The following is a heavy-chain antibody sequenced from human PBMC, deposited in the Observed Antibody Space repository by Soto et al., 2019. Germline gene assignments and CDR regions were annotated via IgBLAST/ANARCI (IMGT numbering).Heavy chain of an antibody. CDR1: GYTFTGYY. J-gene: IGHJ6*02. D-gene: IGHD6-13*01. V-gene: IGHV1-2*02. CDR2: INPNSGGT. Sequence: GXSVKVSCKASGYTFTGYYMHWVRQAPGQGLEWMGWINPNSGGTNYAQKFQGRVTMTRDTSISTAYMELSRLRSDDTAVYYCARERMYSSILTGGMDVWGQGTTVTVSS. CDR3: ARERMYSSILTGGMDV.